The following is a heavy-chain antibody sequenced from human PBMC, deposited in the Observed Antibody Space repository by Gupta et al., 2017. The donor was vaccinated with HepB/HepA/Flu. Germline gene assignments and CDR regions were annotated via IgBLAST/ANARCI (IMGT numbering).Heavy chain of an antibody. J-gene: IGHJ6*03. D-gene: IGHD3-9*01. Sequence: QVQLQQWGAGLLKPSETLSLTCAVYGGSFSGYYWSWIRQPPGKGLEWIGEINHSGSTNYNPSLKSRVTISIDTSKNQFSLKLSSVTAADTAVYYCARAAGILTDSSGSMDVWGKGTTVTVSS. CDR3: ARAAGILTDSSGSMDV. CDR1: GGSFSGYY. CDR2: INHSGST. V-gene: IGHV4-34*01.